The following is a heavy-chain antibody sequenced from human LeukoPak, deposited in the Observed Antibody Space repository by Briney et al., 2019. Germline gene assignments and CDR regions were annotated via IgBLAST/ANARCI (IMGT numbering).Heavy chain of an antibody. V-gene: IGHV4-59*11. CDR3: AKSGSYFTSFDY. J-gene: IGHJ4*02. Sequence: SETLSLTCTVSGGSISSHYWNWIRQPPGKGLEWIGYLYNSGSTKYNPSLTSRVTISVDTSKNQFSLKLSSVTAADTAVYYCAKSGSYFTSFDYWGQGTLVTVSS. CDR2: LYNSGST. D-gene: IGHD1-26*01. CDR1: GGSISSHY.